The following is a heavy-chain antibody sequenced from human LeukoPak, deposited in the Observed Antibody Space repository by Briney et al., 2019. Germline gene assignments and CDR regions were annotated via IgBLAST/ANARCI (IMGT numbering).Heavy chain of an antibody. CDR2: IYPGDSDT. D-gene: IGHD3-3*01. CDR1: GYSFTSYW. V-gene: IGHV5-51*01. Sequence: GESLKISCKGSGYSFTSYWIGWVRQMPGKGLEWMGIIYPGDSDTRYSPSFQGQVTISADKSISTAYLRWSSLEASDTAMYYCARQEYDFWSGPYYFDYWGQGTLVTVSS. J-gene: IGHJ4*02. CDR3: ARQEYDFWSGPYYFDY.